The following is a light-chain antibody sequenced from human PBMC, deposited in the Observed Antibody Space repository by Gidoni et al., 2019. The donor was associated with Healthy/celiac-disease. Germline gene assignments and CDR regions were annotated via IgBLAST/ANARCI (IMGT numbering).Light chain of an antibody. CDR2: AAS. CDR3: QQSYSTART. CDR1: QSISSY. Sequence: DIQMTQSPSSLSASVGDRVTITCRASQSISSYLNWYQQKPGKAPKLLIYAASSLQSGVRSRFSGSGSGTDFTLSISNLEPEEIATYYWQQSYSTARTFGQGTKLEIK. J-gene: IGKJ2*01. V-gene: IGKV1-39*01.